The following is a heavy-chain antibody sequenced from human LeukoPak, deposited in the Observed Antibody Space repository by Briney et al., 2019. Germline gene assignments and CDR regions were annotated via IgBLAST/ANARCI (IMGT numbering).Heavy chain of an antibody. D-gene: IGHD6-19*01. CDR1: GLSVSGNW. V-gene: IGHV3-74*01. Sequence: GSLRLSCAASGLSVSGNWMHWVRQAPGKGLMWVSRISSDGSTYYADSARGRFTISRDNAANTVYLQVNGLRAEDTAVYYCARGSGAYGDFDYWGQGTLVTVSS. J-gene: IGHJ4*02. CDR3: ARGSGAYGDFDY. CDR2: ISSDGST.